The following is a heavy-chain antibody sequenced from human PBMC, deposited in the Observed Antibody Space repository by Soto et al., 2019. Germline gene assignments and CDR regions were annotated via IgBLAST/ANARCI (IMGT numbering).Heavy chain of an antibody. CDR1: GYTFTSYG. CDR3: ARYCSSTSCYTPLYYYYGMDV. V-gene: IGHV1-18*01. Sequence: ASVKVSCKASGYTFTSYGISWVRQAPGQGLEWMGWISAYNGNTKYAQKLQGRVTMTTDTSTSTAYMELRSLRSDDTAVYYCARYCSSTSCYTPLYYYYGMDVWGQGTTVTVSS. CDR2: ISAYNGNT. D-gene: IGHD2-2*02. J-gene: IGHJ6*02.